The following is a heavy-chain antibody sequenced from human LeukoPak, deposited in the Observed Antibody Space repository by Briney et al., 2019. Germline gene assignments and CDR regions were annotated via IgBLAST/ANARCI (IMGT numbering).Heavy chain of an antibody. CDR1: GASISHYY. CDR2: IHSSGTT. V-gene: IGHV4-59*01. D-gene: IGHD1-1*01. CDR3: GRVTDWNDLDY. Sequence: TSETLSLTCTVSGASISHYYWSWIGQSPEKRLEWIGYIHSSGTTNYNPSLKSRATLSVDTSRNQFSLTLRSVTAADTAVYYCGRVTDWNDLDYWGQGTLVTVSS. J-gene: IGHJ4*02.